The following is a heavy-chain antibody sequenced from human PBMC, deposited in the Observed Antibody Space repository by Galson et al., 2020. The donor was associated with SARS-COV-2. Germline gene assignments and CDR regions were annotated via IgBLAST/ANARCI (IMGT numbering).Heavy chain of an antibody. D-gene: IGHD7-27*01. CDR3: ARGLGNTYDYYGLDV. J-gene: IGHJ6*02. CDR2: IYYSGSP. Sequence: SETLSLTCTVSGGSVSSGGSSWRWIRQPPWKGLQWIGSIYYSGSPNYNSSLKSRVTISIDTSKNQLSLKLSFVTAADTAVYYCARGLGNTYDYYGLDVWGPGTTVTVSS. V-gene: IGHV4-61*08. CDR1: GGSVSSGGSS.